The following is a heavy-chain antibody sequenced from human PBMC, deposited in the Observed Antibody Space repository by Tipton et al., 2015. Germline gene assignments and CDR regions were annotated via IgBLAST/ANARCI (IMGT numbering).Heavy chain of an antibody. CDR2: ISTDGKST. CDR1: GFSIGNYA. CDR3: ARGGPYYRVYSAFDI. Sequence: GSLRLSCAASGFSIGNYAMSWVRQTPGKGLEWVSAISTDGKSTYYADSVKGRFTISRDNAKNTLYLQMNSLRAEDTAVYYCARGGPYYRVYSAFDIWGQGTMVTVSS. V-gene: IGHV3-23*01. J-gene: IGHJ3*02. D-gene: IGHD1-14*01.